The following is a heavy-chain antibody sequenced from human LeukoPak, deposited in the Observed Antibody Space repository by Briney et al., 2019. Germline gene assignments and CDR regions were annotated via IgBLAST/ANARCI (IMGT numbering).Heavy chain of an antibody. D-gene: IGHD3-16*01. CDR3: ARHAVDGGGSDY. CDR2: IYYSGST. Sequence: SETLSLTCTVSGGSISSYYWSWIRQPPGKGLEWIGYIYYSGSTNYNPSLKSRVTISVDTSKNQFSLKLSSVTAADTAVYYCARHAVDGGGSDYWGQGTLVTVSS. CDR1: GGSISSYY. J-gene: IGHJ4*02. V-gene: IGHV4-59*08.